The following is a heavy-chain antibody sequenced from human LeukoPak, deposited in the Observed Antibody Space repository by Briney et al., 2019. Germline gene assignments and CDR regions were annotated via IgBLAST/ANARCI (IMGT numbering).Heavy chain of an antibody. V-gene: IGHV1-2*02. D-gene: IGHD2-2*01. Sequence: GASVKVSCKASGYTFTGYYMHWVRQAPGQGLEWMGWINPNSGGTNYARKFQGRVTMTRDTSISTAYMELSRLRSDDTAVYYCAREAPRYCSSTSCSDYWGQGTLVTVSS. CDR3: AREAPRYCSSTSCSDY. CDR2: INPNSGGT. CDR1: GYTFTGYY. J-gene: IGHJ4*02.